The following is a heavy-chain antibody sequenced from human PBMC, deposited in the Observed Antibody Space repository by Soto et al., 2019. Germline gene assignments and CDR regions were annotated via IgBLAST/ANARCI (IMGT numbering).Heavy chain of an antibody. CDR1: GFTLSSYA. J-gene: IGHJ6*03. CDR2: LSNSGGTT. CDR3: ARRGIGYYNMDV. Sequence: EVQLLESGGGLVQPGGSLRLSCAASGFTLSSYAMSLVRQAPGKGLEWVSTLSNSGGTTYYPDSVKGRFTISRDSSKSTLYLEMNSLRADDTAVYYCARRGIGYYNMDVWGRGTTVTVSS. V-gene: IGHV3-23*01. D-gene: IGHD3-16*01.